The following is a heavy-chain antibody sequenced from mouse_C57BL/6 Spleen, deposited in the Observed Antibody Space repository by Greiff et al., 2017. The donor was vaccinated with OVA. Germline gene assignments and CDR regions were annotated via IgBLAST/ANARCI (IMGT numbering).Heavy chain of an antibody. CDR3: TSYDYDAGYAMDY. CDR2: IDPEDGDT. Sequence: EVQLQQSGAELVRPGASVKLSCTASGFNIKDYYMHWVKQRPEQGLEWIGRIDPEDGDTEYAPKFQGKATMTADTSSNTAYLQLSSLTSEDTAVYYCTSYDYDAGYAMDYWGQGTSVTVSS. V-gene: IGHV14-1*01. CDR1: GFNIKDYY. J-gene: IGHJ4*01. D-gene: IGHD2-4*01.